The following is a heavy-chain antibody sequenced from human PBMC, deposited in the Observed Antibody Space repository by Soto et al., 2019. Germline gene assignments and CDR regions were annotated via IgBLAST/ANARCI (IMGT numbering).Heavy chain of an antibody. Sequence: SETLSLTCAVSGGSFSGYYWSWIRQPPGKGLEWFGEINHSGSTHYNPSLKSRVTISVDTSKNQFSLKLSSVTAADTAVYYCARKAGYYGSGSYEGPYYYYYMDVWGKGTTVTVS. CDR2: INHSGST. V-gene: IGHV4-34*01. D-gene: IGHD3-10*01. J-gene: IGHJ6*03. CDR3: ARKAGYYGSGSYEGPYYYYYMDV. CDR1: GGSFSGYY.